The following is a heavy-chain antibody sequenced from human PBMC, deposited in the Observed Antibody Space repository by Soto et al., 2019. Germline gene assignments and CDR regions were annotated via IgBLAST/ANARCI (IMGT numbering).Heavy chain of an antibody. Sequence: EVQLVESGGGLVQPGGSLRLSCAASGFTLSSYWMTWVRQAPGKGLECVANIKQDGSEQYYVDSVKGRITISRDNAKNLLYQQMNSLRAEDTAVYYCARHGDYVSMDVWGKGTTVTVSS. CDR2: IKQDGSEQ. CDR3: ARHGDYVSMDV. CDR1: GFTLSSYW. V-gene: IGHV3-7*01. D-gene: IGHD4-17*01. J-gene: IGHJ6*03.